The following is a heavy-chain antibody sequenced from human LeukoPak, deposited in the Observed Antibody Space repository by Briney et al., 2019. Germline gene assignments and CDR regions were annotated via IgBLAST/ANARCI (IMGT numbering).Heavy chain of an antibody. J-gene: IGHJ4*02. CDR2: INTDGTTI. Sequence: GGSLRLSCAASGFTFSGSWMHWVRQAPGQGLVWVSRINTDGTTINYEDSVKGRFTISRDNAKNTLYLQMHSLTAEDTAVYYCATAGNYRFDYWGQGILVTVSS. CDR3: ATAGNYRFDY. CDR1: GFTFSGSW. D-gene: IGHD5-24*01. V-gene: IGHV3-74*01.